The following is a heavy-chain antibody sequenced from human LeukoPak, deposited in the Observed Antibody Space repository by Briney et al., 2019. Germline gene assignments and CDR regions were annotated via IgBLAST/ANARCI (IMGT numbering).Heavy chain of an antibody. V-gene: IGHV3-30-3*01. J-gene: IGHJ4*02. Sequence: GGSLRLSCAASGFTFSSYAMHWVRQAPGKGLEWAAVISYDGSNKYYADSVKGRFTISRDNSKNTLYLQMNSLRAEDTAVYYCARFTLPDYGDYRGGSYFDYWGQGTLVTVSS. CDR1: GFTFSSYA. CDR3: ARFTLPDYGDYRGGSYFDY. D-gene: IGHD4-17*01. CDR2: ISYDGSNK.